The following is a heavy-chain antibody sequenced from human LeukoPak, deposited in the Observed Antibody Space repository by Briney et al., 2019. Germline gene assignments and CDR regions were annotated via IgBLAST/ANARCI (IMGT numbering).Heavy chain of an antibody. CDR2: ISYDGSNK. J-gene: IGHJ4*02. CDR1: GFTFSSYG. Sequence: GGSLRLSCAASGFTFSSYGMHWVRQAPGKGLEWVAVISYDGSNKYYADSVKGRFTISRDNSKNTLYLQMNSLRAEDTAVYYCAKDLSGDWNFKDLDYWGQGTLVTVSS. V-gene: IGHV3-30*18. CDR3: AKDLSGDWNFKDLDY. D-gene: IGHD1-7*01.